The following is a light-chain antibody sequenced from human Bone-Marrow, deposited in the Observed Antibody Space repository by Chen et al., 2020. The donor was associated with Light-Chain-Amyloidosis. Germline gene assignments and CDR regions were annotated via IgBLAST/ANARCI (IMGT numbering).Light chain of an antibody. J-gene: IGLJ3*02. V-gene: IGLV3-27*01. CDR3: YSAADNNLWV. CDR1: VLANRY. CDR2: KDT. Sequence: SYELTQPPSVSVSPGQTARITCSGDVLANRYSRWFQQKPGQATVLVIYKDTERPSGIPERFSGSSSATIVTLTITGAQVEDEADYYCYSAADNNLWVFGGGTKLTVL.